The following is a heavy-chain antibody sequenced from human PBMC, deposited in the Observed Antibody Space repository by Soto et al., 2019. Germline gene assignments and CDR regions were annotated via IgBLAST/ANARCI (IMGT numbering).Heavy chain of an antibody. CDR3: ARAVAVPADFDY. Sequence: SETLSLTCTVSGASISSSSFYWGWIRQPPGKGLESIANIYYDGSTYYNPSLKSRVTISVDTSKNQFSLKLSSVTAADTAVYYCARAVAVPADFDYWGQGTLVTVSS. CDR2: IYYDGST. D-gene: IGHD6-19*01. J-gene: IGHJ4*02. CDR1: GASISSSSFY. V-gene: IGHV4-39*01.